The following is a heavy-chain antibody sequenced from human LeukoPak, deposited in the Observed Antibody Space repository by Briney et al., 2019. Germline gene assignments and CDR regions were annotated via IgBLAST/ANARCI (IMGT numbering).Heavy chain of an antibody. V-gene: IGHV3-66*01. Sequence: GGSLRLSCAASGFSVSSNYLTWVRQAPGKGLEWVSVIYSDGNTFYTDSVKGRFSISRDTSKRAVYLQMKSLRAADTAVYYCARGGEHLIAWGQGALVTVSS. CDR2: IYSDGNT. D-gene: IGHD2-21*01. J-gene: IGHJ4*02. CDR1: GFSVSSNY. CDR3: ARGGEHLIA.